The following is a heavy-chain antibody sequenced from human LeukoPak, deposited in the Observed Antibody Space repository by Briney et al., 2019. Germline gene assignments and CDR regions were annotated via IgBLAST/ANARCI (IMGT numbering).Heavy chain of an antibody. CDR2: ISSSSSYI. Sequence: GGSLRLSCAASGFTFSSYAMSWVRQAPGKGLEWVSSISSSSSYIYYADSVKGRFTISRDNAKNSLYLQMNSLRADDTAVYYCARVEATAVFYWGQGTLVIVSS. D-gene: IGHD2-21*02. J-gene: IGHJ4*02. CDR3: ARVEATAVFY. V-gene: IGHV3-21*01. CDR1: GFTFSSYA.